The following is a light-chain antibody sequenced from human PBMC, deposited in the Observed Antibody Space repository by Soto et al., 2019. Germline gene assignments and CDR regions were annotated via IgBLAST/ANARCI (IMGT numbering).Light chain of an antibody. J-gene: IGLJ1*01. CDR1: SSDVGGYNY. Sequence: QSVLTQPASVSGTPGQSITISCTGPSSDVGGYNYVSWYQHHPGKAPKLMIYDVSKRPSGVSNRFSGSKSGNTASLTISGLQPEDEADYYCSSYTTSNTRQIVFGTGTKVTVL. CDR2: DVS. V-gene: IGLV2-14*03. CDR3: SSYTTSNTRQIV.